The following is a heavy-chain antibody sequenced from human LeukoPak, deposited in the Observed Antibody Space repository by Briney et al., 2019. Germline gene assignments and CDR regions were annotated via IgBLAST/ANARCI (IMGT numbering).Heavy chain of an antibody. V-gene: IGHV3-9*01. J-gene: IGHJ4*02. CDR2: ISWNSGSI. CDR3: AKDGDYGALDY. D-gene: IGHD4-17*01. Sequence: GGSLRLSCAASGFTFDDYAMHWVRQAPGKGLEWVSGISWNSGSIGYADSVKGRFTISRDNAKNSLYLQMNSLRAEDTALYYCAKDGDYGALDYWGQGTLVTVSS. CDR1: GFTFDDYA.